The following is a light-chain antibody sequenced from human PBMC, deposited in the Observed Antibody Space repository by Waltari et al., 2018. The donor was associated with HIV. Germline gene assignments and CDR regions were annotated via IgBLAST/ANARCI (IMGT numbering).Light chain of an antibody. V-gene: IGLV1-44*01. CDR2: SNN. CDR1: SSYIGTNS. CDR3: AAWDDSLNGPV. Sequence: QSVLTQPPSASGTPGQRVTISCSGSSSYIGTNSVNWYQQLPGTAPRLLIYSNNQRPSGVPDRFSGSKSGTSASLAISELQSEDEADYFCAAWDDSLNGPVFGGGTKLTVL. J-gene: IGLJ3*02.